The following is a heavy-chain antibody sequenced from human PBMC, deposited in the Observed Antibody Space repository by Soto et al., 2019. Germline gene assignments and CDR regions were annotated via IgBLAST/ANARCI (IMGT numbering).Heavy chain of an antibody. D-gene: IGHD6-6*01. CDR2: ISYDGSNK. Sequence: GGSLRLSCAASGFTFSSYGMHWVRQAPGKGLEWVAVISYDGSNKYYADSVKGRFTISRDNSKNTLYLQMNSLRAEDTAVYYCAKEGGLGLSSIAARRDFDYWGQGTLVTVSS. CDR1: GFTFSSYG. J-gene: IGHJ4*02. V-gene: IGHV3-30*18. CDR3: AKEGGLGLSSIAARRDFDY.